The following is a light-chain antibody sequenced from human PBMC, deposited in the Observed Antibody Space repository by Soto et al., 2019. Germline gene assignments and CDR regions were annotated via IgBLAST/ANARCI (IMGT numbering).Light chain of an antibody. CDR3: QQYGDSPIT. CDR2: GAS. Sequence: EIVLTQSPGTLSLSPGERATLSCRASQGLSDTYLAWYQQKPGQAPRLLIYGASSRATGVPDRFSGSGSGTDFTLNISRLEPEDFAVYYCQQYGDSPITFGKGTRLEIK. CDR1: QGLSDTY. J-gene: IGKJ5*01. V-gene: IGKV3-20*01.